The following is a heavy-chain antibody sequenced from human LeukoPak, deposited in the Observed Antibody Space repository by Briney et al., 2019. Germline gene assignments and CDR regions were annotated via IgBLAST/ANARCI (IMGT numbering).Heavy chain of an antibody. Sequence: PGGSLRLSCAASGFTFSSYAMSWVRQAPGKGLEWVSAISGSGGSTYYADSVKGRFTISRDNSKNTLYLQMNSLRAEDTAVYYCAKDYGGNSYYYYMDVWGKGTTVTVSS. V-gene: IGHV3-23*01. J-gene: IGHJ6*03. D-gene: IGHD4-23*01. CDR1: GFTFSSYA. CDR3: AKDYGGNSYYYYMDV. CDR2: ISGSGGST.